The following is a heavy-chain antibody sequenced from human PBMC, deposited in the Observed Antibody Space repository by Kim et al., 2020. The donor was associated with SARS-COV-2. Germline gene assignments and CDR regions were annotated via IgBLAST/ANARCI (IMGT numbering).Heavy chain of an antibody. D-gene: IGHD3-16*01. CDR3: ARGKAVSRTDYYYYMDV. Sequence: SETLSLTCAVYGGSFSGYYWSWIRQPPGKGLEWIGEINHSGSTNYNPSLKSRVTISVDTSKNQFSLKLSSVTAADTAVYYCARGKAVSRTDYYYYMDVWGKGTTVTVSS. CDR2: INHSGST. CDR1: GGSFSGYY. J-gene: IGHJ6*03. V-gene: IGHV4-34*01.